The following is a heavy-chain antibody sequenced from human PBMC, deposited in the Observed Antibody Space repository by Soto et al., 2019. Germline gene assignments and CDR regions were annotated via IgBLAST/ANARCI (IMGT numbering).Heavy chain of an antibody. D-gene: IGHD6-19*01. V-gene: IGHV5-51*01. J-gene: IGHJ4*02. CDR2: IYPGDSDT. Sequence: GQSLKISFKGSGYSFTSYWIGWVLQMPGKGLEWMGIIYPGDSDTRYSPSFQGQVTISADKSISTAYLQWSSLKASDTAMYYCASFQDSSGWYTGRLWGQGTLVTVSS. CDR3: ASFQDSSGWYTGRL. CDR1: GYSFTSYW.